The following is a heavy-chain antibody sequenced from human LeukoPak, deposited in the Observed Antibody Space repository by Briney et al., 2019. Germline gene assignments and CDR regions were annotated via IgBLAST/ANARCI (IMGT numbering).Heavy chain of an antibody. Sequence: SETLSLTCTVSGGSIGSYYWSWIRQPPGKGLEWIGYVYYSGSTNYNPSLKSRVTISVDTSKNQFSLKLSSVTAADTAVYYCARWGPSYFDYWGQGTLVTVSS. V-gene: IGHV4-59*01. CDR2: VYYSGST. D-gene: IGHD3-16*01. J-gene: IGHJ4*02. CDR1: GGSIGSYY. CDR3: ARWGPSYFDY.